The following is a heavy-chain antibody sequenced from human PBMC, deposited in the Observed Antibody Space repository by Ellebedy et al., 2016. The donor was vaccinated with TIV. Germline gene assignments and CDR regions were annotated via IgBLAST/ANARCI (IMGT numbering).Heavy chain of an antibody. J-gene: IGHJ6*02. CDR3: AKDHCGYDGDYYYYYGMDV. CDR2: ISGSGGST. D-gene: IGHD5-12*01. V-gene: IGHV3-23*01. Sequence: GGSLRLXCAASGFTFSSYAMSWVRQAPGKGLEWVSAISGSGGSTYYADSVKGRFTIARNNSKNTLYVQMNSQRAEDTAVYYCAKDHCGYDGDYYYYYGMDVWGQGTTVTVSS. CDR1: GFTFSSYA.